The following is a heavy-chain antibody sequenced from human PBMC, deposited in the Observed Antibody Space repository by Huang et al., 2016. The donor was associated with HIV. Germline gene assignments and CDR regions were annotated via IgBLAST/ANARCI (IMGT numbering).Heavy chain of an antibody. Sequence: EVQLVESGGGLVKPGGSLRLSCAASGFTFSSYSMNWVRQAPGKGLEWVSSISRSSYIYYADSVKGRFTISRDNAKNSLYLQMNSLRAEDTAVYYCASEIAAASIDYWGQGTLVTVSS. D-gene: IGHD6-13*01. CDR3: ASEIAAASIDY. J-gene: IGHJ4*02. CDR2: ISRSSYI. V-gene: IGHV3-21*01. CDR1: GFTFSSYS.